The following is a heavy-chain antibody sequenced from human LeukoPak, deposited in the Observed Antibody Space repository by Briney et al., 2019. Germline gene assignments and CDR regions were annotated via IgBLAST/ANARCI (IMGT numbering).Heavy chain of an antibody. CDR2: INHSGST. D-gene: IGHD3-22*01. CDR1: GGSFSGYY. CDR3: ARGSMVDDSSGYYLGKIDY. J-gene: IGHJ4*02. V-gene: IGHV4-34*01. Sequence: PSETLSLTCAVYGGSFSGYYWSWIRQPPGKGLEWIGEINHSGSTNYNPSLKSRVTISVDTSKNQFSLKLSSVTAADTAVYYCARGSMVDDSSGYYLGKIDYWGQGTLVTVSS.